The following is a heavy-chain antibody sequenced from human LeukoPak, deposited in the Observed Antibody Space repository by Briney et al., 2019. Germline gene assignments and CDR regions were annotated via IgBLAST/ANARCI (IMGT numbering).Heavy chain of an antibody. CDR1: GASISSYY. V-gene: IGHV4-59*01. D-gene: IGHD2-15*01. CDR2: IYYSGST. CDR3: ARDRGSEGGFDY. J-gene: IGHJ4*01. Sequence: SETLSLTCTVSGASISSYYWSWIRHPPAKGLEWIAYIYYSGSTNYNPSLESRLTISVDTSKNQLSLKLSSVTAADTAVYYCARDRGSEGGFDYWGQGTRVTVSS.